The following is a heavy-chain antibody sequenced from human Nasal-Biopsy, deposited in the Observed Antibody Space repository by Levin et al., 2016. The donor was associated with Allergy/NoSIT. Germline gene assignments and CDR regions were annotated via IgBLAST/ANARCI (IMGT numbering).Heavy chain of an antibody. CDR2: MSQSGSA. V-gene: IGHV4-30-2*01. J-gene: IGHJ4*02. D-gene: IGHD1-1*01. CDR3: ARGTTATSGHFFDY. CDR1: GASVKSGGYW. Sequence: SETLSLTCSVSGASVKSGGYWWAWIRQPLGKGLEWIGSMSQSGSANFNPSFGGRVTLSVDRSETQFSLKLISMTAADTAIYYCARGTTATSGHFFDYWGPGTLVTVSS.